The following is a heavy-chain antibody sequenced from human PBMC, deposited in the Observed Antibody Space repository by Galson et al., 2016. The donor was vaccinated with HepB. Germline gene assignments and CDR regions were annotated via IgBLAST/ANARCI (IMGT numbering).Heavy chain of an antibody. CDR2: IYSGGKT. J-gene: IGHJ4*02. V-gene: IGHV3-53*01. Sequence: SLRLSCAGSGFIVSDNYMSWARQAPGKGLEWVPVIYSGGKTYFADSVKGRFSISRDNSKNTLYLQMNSLRAEDTAVYYCAKDAPSGRVVTGTWDSWGQGTLVTVSS. CDR1: GFIVSDNY. CDR3: AKDAPSGRVVTGTWDS. D-gene: IGHD2-21*02.